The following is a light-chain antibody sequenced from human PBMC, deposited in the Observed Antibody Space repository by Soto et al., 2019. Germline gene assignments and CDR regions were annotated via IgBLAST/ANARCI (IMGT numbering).Light chain of an antibody. CDR3: QQYDSRPNT. CDR1: QDITLY. Sequence: DIQMTQSPSSLSASVGYRVTITCQASQDITLYLNWYQHKPGKAPNLLIHDVSTLEPGVPARFSGRGSGTTFTLTIINLQPEDVATYYCQQYDSRPNTFGQGTKVDIK. J-gene: IGKJ2*01. CDR2: DVS. V-gene: IGKV1-33*01.